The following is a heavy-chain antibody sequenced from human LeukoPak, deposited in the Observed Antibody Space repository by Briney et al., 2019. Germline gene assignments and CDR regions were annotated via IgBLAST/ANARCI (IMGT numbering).Heavy chain of an antibody. D-gene: IGHD3-16*01. V-gene: IGHV3-21*01. Sequence: GGSLRLSCAASGFTFSSHSMNWVRQAPGKGLEWVSSISSSSSYIYYADSVEGRFTISRDNAKNSLYLQMNSLRAEDTAVYYCARGARGYYFDYWGQGTLVTVSS. J-gene: IGHJ4*02. CDR1: GFTFSSHS. CDR2: ISSSSSYI. CDR3: ARGARGYYFDY.